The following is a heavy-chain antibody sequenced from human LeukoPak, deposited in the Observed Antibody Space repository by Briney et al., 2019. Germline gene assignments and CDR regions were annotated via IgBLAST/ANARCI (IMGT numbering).Heavy chain of an antibody. CDR3: ARPYPRLDDAFDI. CDR1: GYTFTSYD. V-gene: IGHV1-8*01. Sequence: ASVKVSCKASGYTFTSYDINWVRQATGQGLEWMGWMNPNSGNTGYAQKFQGRVTMTKNTSISTAYMELSSLRSEDTAVYYCARPYPRLDDAFDIWGQGTMVTVSS. CDR2: MNPNSGNT. J-gene: IGHJ3*02. D-gene: IGHD3-16*01.